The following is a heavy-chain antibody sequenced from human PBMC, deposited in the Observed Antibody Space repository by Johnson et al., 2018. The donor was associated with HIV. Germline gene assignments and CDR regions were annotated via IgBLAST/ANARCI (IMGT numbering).Heavy chain of an antibody. CDR2: INWNGGST. V-gene: IGHV3-20*04. D-gene: IGHD1-14*01. CDR3: AKPPFYAFDI. Sequence: VQLVESGGGVVRPGGSLRLSCTASGFTFDDNVMSWVSPAPGKGLECVSGINWNGGSTYYADSVKGRFTISRDNSKNTLYLQMNSLRAEDTAVYYCAKPPFYAFDIWGQGTMVTVSS. J-gene: IGHJ3*02. CDR1: GFTFDDNV.